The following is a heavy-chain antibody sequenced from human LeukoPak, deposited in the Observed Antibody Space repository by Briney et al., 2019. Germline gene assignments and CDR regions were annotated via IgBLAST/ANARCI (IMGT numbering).Heavy chain of an antibody. CDR3: AKEYSSGWSPSFDY. CDR1: GFTFDDYA. CDR2: ISWNSGSI. Sequence: GGSLRLSCAASGFTFDDYAMHWVRQAPGKGLEWVSGISWNSGSIGYADSVKGRFTISRDNSKNTLYLQMNSLRAEDTAVYYCAKEYSSGWSPSFDYWGQGTLVTVSS. V-gene: IGHV3-9*01. J-gene: IGHJ4*02. D-gene: IGHD6-19*01.